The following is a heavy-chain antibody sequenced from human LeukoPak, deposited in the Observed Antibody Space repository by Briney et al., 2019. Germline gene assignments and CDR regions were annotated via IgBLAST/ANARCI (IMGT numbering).Heavy chain of an antibody. J-gene: IGHJ4*02. CDR1: GGSIRNGDYY. CDR3: ARGDGYNSLDY. CDR2: IYYSGNT. D-gene: IGHD5-24*01. V-gene: IGHV4-30-4*01. Sequence: PSQTLSLTCTISGGSIRNGDYYWSWIRQSSGKGLEWIGYIYYSGNTFYNSSLKSQVSISGDTSKNQFSLKLTSVTAADTAVYYCARGDGYNSLDYWGQGTLVTASS.